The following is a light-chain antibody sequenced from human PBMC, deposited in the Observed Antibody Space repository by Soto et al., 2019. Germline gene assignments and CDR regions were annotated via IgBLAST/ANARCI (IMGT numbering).Light chain of an antibody. CDR2: GAS. V-gene: IGKV3-15*01. CDR3: QQYNNWPWT. Sequence: EIVLTQSPATLSLSPGERATLSCRASQSVSSNFSWYQQKPGQAPRLLIYGASTRATGIPARFSGSGSGTEFTLTISSLQSEDFAVYCCQQYNNWPWTFGQGTKVEIK. J-gene: IGKJ1*01. CDR1: QSVSSN.